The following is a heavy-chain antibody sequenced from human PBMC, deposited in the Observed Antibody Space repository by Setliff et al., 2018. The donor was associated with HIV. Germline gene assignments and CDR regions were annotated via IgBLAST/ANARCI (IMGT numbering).Heavy chain of an antibody. Sequence: SETLSLTCTVAGGSISSSNYYWGWIRQPPGEGLEWIGEIIHSGITNYSPSLKSRVTISVDTSKNHFSLRLTSVTAADTAVYYCARGSPMVRGVITPFDYWGQGTLVTVSS. CDR2: IIHSGIT. V-gene: IGHV4-39*02. CDR3: ARGSPMVRGVITPFDY. CDR1: GGSISSSNYY. J-gene: IGHJ4*02. D-gene: IGHD3-10*01.